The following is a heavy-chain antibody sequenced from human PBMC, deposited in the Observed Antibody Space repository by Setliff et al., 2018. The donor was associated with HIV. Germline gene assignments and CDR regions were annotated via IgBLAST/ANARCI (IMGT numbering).Heavy chain of an antibody. V-gene: IGHV1-46*01. Sequence: ASVKVSCKASGYTFTSYYMHWVRQAPGQGLEWMGIISPSDGSTNYAQKFLGRVTLTRDTSLNTFYMELTNLRSEDTAFYYCARGRKDLTKVRVPNFDYWGQGTLVTVSS. J-gene: IGHJ4*02. CDR3: ARGRKDLTKVRVPNFDY. CDR1: GYTFTSYY. CDR2: ISPSDGST. D-gene: IGHD3-10*01.